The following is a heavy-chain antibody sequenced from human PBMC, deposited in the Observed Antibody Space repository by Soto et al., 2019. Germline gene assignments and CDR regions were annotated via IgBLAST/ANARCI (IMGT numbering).Heavy chain of an antibody. J-gene: IGHJ4*02. CDR3: ARAQKGGTTFDY. CDR1: GVSISSGGYY. Sequence: QVELQESCPGLVKPSQTLSLPCTVSGVSISSGGYYWSWIRQHPGKRLEWIGYIYYSGSTYYNPSLNSRVTISVDTSKNQVSLKLSSVTAADTAVYYCARAQKGGTTFDYWGQGTLVTVSS. CDR2: IYYSGST. V-gene: IGHV4-31*03. D-gene: IGHD1-7*01.